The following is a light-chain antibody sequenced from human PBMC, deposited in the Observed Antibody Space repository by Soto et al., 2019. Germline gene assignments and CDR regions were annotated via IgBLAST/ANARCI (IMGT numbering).Light chain of an antibody. CDR1: QSIGRW. CDR2: DTS. V-gene: IGKV1-5*01. CDR3: QQYNSPMYT. J-gene: IGKJ2*01. Sequence: DIQMTQSPSTLSASVGDRVTITCRASQSIGRWLAWYQQKPGKAPKLLIYDTSSLESGVPSRFSGSGSGTDFTLTISSLQPDDFATYYCQQYNSPMYTFGQGTKLEIK.